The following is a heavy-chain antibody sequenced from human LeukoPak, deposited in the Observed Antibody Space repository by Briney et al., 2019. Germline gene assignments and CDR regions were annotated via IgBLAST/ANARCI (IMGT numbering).Heavy chain of an antibody. V-gene: IGHV4-34*01. CDR3: AGGMGSSSWFDY. J-gene: IGHJ5*01. CDR1: GGSFSGYY. Sequence: SETLSLTCAVYGGSFSGYYWSWIRQPPGKGLEWIGEINHSGSTNYNPSLKSRVTISVDTSKNQFSLKLSSVTAADTAVYYCAGGMGSSSWFDYWGQGTPVTVSS. D-gene: IGHD6-13*01. CDR2: INHSGST.